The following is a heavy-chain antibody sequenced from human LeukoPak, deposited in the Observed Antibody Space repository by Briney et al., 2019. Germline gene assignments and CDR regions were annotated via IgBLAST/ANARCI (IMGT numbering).Heavy chain of an antibody. Sequence: PGRSLRLSCAASGFAFDDYAMHWVRQAPGKGLEWFSGSSWNSGSIGYADSVKGRFTISRDNAKNSLYLQMNSLRAEDTALYYCVKEGITMVRGVIGYWGQGTLVIVSS. CDR2: SSWNSGSI. V-gene: IGHV3-9*01. CDR3: VKEGITMVRGVIGY. CDR1: GFAFDDYA. D-gene: IGHD3-10*01. J-gene: IGHJ4*02.